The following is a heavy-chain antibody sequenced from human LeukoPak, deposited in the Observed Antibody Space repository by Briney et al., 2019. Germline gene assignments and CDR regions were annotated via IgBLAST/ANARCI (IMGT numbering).Heavy chain of an antibody. CDR1: GFIVSSNY. V-gene: IGHV3-53*01. CDR2: IYSGGST. J-gene: IGHJ4*02. D-gene: IGHD6-13*01. Sequence: PGGSLRLSCAASGFIVSSNYMSWVRQAPGKGLECVSVIYSGGSTYYVDSVKGRFTISRDNSKNTLYLQMNSLRAEDTAVYYCARTYSSSWYTIYYFDYWGQGTLVTVSS. CDR3: ARTYSSSWYTIYYFDY.